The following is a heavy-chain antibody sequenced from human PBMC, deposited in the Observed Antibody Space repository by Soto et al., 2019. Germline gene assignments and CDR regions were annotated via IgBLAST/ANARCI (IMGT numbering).Heavy chain of an antibody. Sequence: EVQLLESGGGLVQPGGSLRLSCAASGFTFSSYAMSWVRQAPGKGLEWVSAISGSGGSTYYADSVKGRFTITRDNSKNTLYLQMNCLRAEDTALYYCAKDGEQLVFSYFAYWGQGTLVTVSS. D-gene: IGHD6-6*01. CDR2: ISGSGGST. CDR1: GFTFSSYA. CDR3: AKDGEQLVFSYFAY. J-gene: IGHJ4*02. V-gene: IGHV3-23*01.